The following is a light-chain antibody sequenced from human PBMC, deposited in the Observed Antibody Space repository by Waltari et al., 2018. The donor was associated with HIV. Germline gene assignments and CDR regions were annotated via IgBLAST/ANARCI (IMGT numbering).Light chain of an antibody. CDR1: QDINNF. CDR3: QQQDGFPPYT. V-gene: IGKV1-33*01. J-gene: IGKJ2*01. Sequence: IQMTQSPSSLSASVGDRVTITCQASQDINNFLNWYQQRPGQAPKLLIYDASNLETGVPSRFSGSGSGIDFTFTINSLQPEDIATYYCQQQDGFPPYTFGQGTKVEIE. CDR2: DAS.